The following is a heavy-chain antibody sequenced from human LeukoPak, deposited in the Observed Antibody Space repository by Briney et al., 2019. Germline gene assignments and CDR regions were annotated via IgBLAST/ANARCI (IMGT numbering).Heavy chain of an antibody. Sequence: ASVKVSCKASGYTFTSYGVSWVRQAPGQGLEWMGWISVYNGNTNYAQKFQGRVTMTTDTSTSTAYMELRSLRSDDTAVYYCARAYVVVTAIHAFDIWGQGTMVTVSS. CDR2: ISVYNGNT. CDR3: ARAYVVVTAIHAFDI. J-gene: IGHJ3*02. V-gene: IGHV1-18*01. CDR1: GYTFTSYG. D-gene: IGHD2-21*02.